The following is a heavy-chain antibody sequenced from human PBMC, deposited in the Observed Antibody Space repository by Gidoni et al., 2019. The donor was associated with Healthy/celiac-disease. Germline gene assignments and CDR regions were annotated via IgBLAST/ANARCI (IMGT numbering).Heavy chain of an antibody. CDR1: GGTFSSYT. Sequence: QVQLVQSGAEVKKPGSSVKVSCQASGGTFSSYTISWVRQAPGQGLEWMGRIIPILGIANYAQKFQGRVTITADKSTSTAYMELSSLRSEDTAVYYCARERATYYYDSSGYSDYWGQGTLVTVSS. V-gene: IGHV1-69*08. J-gene: IGHJ4*02. CDR2: IIPILGIA. D-gene: IGHD3-22*01. CDR3: ARERATYYYDSSGYSDY.